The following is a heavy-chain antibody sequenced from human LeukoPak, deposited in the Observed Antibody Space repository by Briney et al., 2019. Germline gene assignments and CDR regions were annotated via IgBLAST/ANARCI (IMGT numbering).Heavy chain of an antibody. CDR2: IYYSGST. CDR1: GGSISSGGYY. CDR3: ARGEASIAAFDP. J-gene: IGHJ5*02. V-gene: IGHV4-31*03. D-gene: IGHD6-6*01. Sequence: SQTLSLTCTVSGGSISSGGYYWRWIRQHPGKGLEWIGYIYYSGSTYYNPSLKSRVTISVDTSKNQFSLKLSSVTAADTAVYYCARGEASIAAFDPWGQGTLVTVSS.